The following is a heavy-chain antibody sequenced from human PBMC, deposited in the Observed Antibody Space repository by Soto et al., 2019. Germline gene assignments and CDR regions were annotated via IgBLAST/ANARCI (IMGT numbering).Heavy chain of an antibody. CDR2: IYWNDDK. D-gene: IGHD1-7*01. J-gene: IGHJ2*01. CDR3: AHRHRPSITGTTPNWYFDL. V-gene: IGHV2-5*01. CDR1: GFSLSTSGVG. Sequence: QITLKESGPTLVKPTQTLTLTCTFSGFSLSTSGVGVGWIRQPPGKALEWLALIYWNDDKRYSPSLKSRLTITKDTSKNQVVLTMTNMDPVDTATYYCAHRHRPSITGTTPNWYFDLWGRGTLVTVSS.